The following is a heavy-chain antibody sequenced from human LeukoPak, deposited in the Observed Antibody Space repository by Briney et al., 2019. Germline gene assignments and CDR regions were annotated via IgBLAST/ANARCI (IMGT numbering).Heavy chain of an antibody. Sequence: SETLSLTCTVSGGSISSHYWSWIRQPPGKGLEWIGYIYYSGSTNYNPSLKSRDTISVDTSKNQFSLKLSSVTAADTAVYYCARTLRTWIYYYMDIWGKGTTVTVSS. D-gene: IGHD3-16*01. V-gene: IGHV4-59*11. CDR3: ARTLRTWIYYYMDI. CDR1: GGSISSHY. CDR2: IYYSGST. J-gene: IGHJ6*03.